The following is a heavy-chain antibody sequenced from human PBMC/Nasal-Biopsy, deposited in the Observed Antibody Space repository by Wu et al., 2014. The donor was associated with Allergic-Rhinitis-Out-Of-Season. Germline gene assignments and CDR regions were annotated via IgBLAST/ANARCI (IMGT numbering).Heavy chain of an antibody. D-gene: IGHD4-23*01. J-gene: IGHJ4*02. CDR3: AKDSATYGGGY. Sequence: LRLSCATSGFTFSNYAMTWVRQAPGKGLEWVSGISRTGDKTSYADSVRGRLTISRDNSKNTLYLQLNSLRVEDTAVYYCAKDSATYGGGYWGQGALVTVSS. V-gene: IGHV3-23*01. CDR1: GFTFSNYA. CDR2: ISRTGDKT.